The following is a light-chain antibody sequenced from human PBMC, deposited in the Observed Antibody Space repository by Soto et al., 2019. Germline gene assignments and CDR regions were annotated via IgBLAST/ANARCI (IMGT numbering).Light chain of an antibody. Sequence: EIVLTQSPATLSLSPGERATLSCRASQSVGYHLAWYQQKPGQAPRLLIYDASNRATGIPARFSGSGSGKDFTLAISSLEPEDFAVYYCQQRSNWPPVTFGGGTKVEIK. CDR1: QSVGYH. V-gene: IGKV3-11*01. J-gene: IGKJ4*01. CDR2: DAS. CDR3: QQRSNWPPVT.